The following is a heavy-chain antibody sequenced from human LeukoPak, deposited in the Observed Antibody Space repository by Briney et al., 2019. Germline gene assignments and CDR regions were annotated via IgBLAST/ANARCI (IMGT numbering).Heavy chain of an antibody. D-gene: IGHD6-13*01. V-gene: IGHV3-23*01. CDR3: AKAGWSSRSGKVNYFDY. Sequence: HPGGSLRLSCAASGFTFSSYAMSWVRQAPGKGLEWVSAISGSGGSTYYADSVKGRFTISRDNSKNTLYLQMNSLRAEDTAVYYCAKAGWSSRSGKVNYFDYWGQGTLVTVSS. J-gene: IGHJ4*02. CDR2: ISGSGGST. CDR1: GFTFSSYA.